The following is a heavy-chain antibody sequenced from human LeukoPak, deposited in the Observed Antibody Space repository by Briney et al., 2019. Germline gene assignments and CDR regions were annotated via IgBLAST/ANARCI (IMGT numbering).Heavy chain of an antibody. CDR2: ISAYNGHT. V-gene: IGHV1-18*01. CDR3: ARGLSGLSSYYYYYYMDV. Sequence: GASVKVSCKASGYTFTSYGLTWVRQAPGQGLEWMGWISAYNGHTKYPQKLQGRVTMTTDTSTSTAYMELRSLRSDDTAVYYCARGLSGLSSYYYYYYMDVWGKGTTVTVSS. J-gene: IGHJ6*03. CDR1: GYTFTSYG. D-gene: IGHD3-10*01.